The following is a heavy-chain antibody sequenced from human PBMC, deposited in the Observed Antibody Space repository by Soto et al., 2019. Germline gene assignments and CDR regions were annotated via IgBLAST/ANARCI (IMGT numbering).Heavy chain of an antibody. J-gene: IGHJ3*02. V-gene: IGHV3-48*03. CDR1: GFALDLYD. CDR2: IAAGGDRI. Sequence: EEQLVQSGGGLVQPGGSLRLSCMSSGFALDLYDMNWVRQAPGKDLEWISHIAAGGDRIHYAASVKGPFSISRDSAQISLYLQMHTLRDEDTALYYFAGKRLLMYAPYDAFEMWGQGTVVTVSS. D-gene: IGHD2-8*01. CDR3: AGKRLLMYAPYDAFEM.